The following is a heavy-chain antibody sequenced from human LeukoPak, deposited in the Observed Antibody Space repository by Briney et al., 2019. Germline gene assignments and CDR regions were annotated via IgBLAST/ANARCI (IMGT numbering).Heavy chain of an antibody. CDR2: SRNKAKSYTT. CDR3: ARVGSWAGSDYLDY. J-gene: IGHJ4*02. Sequence: GGSLRLSCAASGFTFSDHFLDWVRQAPGKGLEWVGRSRNKAKSYTTEYAASVKGRFTIARDESKNSLYLQMNSLKTEDTAVDYWARVGSWAGSDYLDYWGQGTLVTVSS. CDR1: GFTFSDHF. D-gene: IGHD3/OR15-3a*01. V-gene: IGHV3-72*01.